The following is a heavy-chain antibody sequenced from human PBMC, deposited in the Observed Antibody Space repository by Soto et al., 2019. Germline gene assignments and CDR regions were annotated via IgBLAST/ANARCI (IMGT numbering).Heavy chain of an antibody. D-gene: IGHD4-17*01. CDR1: GFTFSSYW. CDR3: ARGGGNYGDYFGY. J-gene: IGHJ4*02. Sequence: PGGSLRLSCAASGFTFSSYWIHWVRQAPGKGLVWVSRINSAGTTTTYADSVKGRFAISRDNAKNTLSLQMDSLRADDTAVYYCARGGGNYGDYFGYWGQGTLVTVSS. V-gene: IGHV3-74*01. CDR2: INSAGTTT.